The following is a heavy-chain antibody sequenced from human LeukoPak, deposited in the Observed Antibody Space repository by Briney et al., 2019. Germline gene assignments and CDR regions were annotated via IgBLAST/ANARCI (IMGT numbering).Heavy chain of an antibody. CDR1: GFTFSSYA. CDR3: ARSLPSSSWYTGFFY. CDR2: ISSSSSYI. Sequence: GGSLRLSCAASGFTFSSYAVSWVRQAPGKGLEWVSSISSSSSYIYYADSVKGRFTISRDNAKNSLYLQMNSLRAEDTAVYYCARSLPSSSWYTGFFYWGQGTLVTVSS. J-gene: IGHJ4*02. D-gene: IGHD6-13*01. V-gene: IGHV3-21*01.